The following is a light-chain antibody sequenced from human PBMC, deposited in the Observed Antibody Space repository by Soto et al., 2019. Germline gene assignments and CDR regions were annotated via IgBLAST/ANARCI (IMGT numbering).Light chain of an antibody. CDR1: QTISNW. Sequence: DIQMTQSPSTLSASVGDRVTITCRASQTISNWLAWYHQKPGKAPKLLIYDASSLESGVPSRFSGSGSGTEFTLTISSLQPDDFATYYCQQYNSYWRTFGQGTKVDIK. CDR2: DAS. J-gene: IGKJ1*01. CDR3: QQYNSYWRT. V-gene: IGKV1-5*01.